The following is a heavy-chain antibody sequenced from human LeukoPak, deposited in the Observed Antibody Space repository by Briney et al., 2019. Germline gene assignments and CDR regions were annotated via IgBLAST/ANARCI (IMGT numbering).Heavy chain of an antibody. D-gene: IGHD3-22*01. V-gene: IGHV4-59*08. CDR3: ARHSSYYYGMDV. CDR2: IFYSGST. CDR1: GXSMHTYY. J-gene: IGHJ6*02. Sequence: SETLSLTCTVSGXSMHTYYWSWIRQTPGKGLEWIGYIFYSGSTSYNPSLKSRVTISIDTSKNQFSLKLSSVTAADTAFYYCARHSSYYYGMDVWGQGTTVTVSS.